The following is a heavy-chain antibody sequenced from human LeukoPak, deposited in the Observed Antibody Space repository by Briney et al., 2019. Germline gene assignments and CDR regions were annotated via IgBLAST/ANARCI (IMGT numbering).Heavy chain of an antibody. Sequence: GGSLRLSCAASGFTFSSYSMNWVRQAPGKGLEWVSSISSSRSYIYYADSVKGRFTISRDNAKNSLYLQMNSLRAEDTAVYYCAREVRFLEWLMDVWGKGTTVTVSS. CDR3: AREVRFLEWLMDV. J-gene: IGHJ6*04. CDR1: GFTFSSYS. D-gene: IGHD3-3*01. V-gene: IGHV3-21*01. CDR2: ISSSRSYI.